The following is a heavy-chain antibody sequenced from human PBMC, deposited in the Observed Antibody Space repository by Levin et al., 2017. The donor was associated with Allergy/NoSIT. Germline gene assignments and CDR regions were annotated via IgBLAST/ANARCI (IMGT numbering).Heavy chain of an antibody. J-gene: IGHJ4*02. D-gene: IGHD5-18*01. V-gene: IGHV4-59*01. Sequence: SETLSLTCSVSGGSMSPYYWSWIRQTPGRGLEWIGYIFHSGSTSYNPSLEGRVTISIDKSRTQFSLKLSSVTAADTALYFCARARYSYGYLPLDYWGQGTLAIVST. CDR1: GGSMSPYY. CDR3: ARARYSYGYLPLDY. CDR2: IFHSGST.